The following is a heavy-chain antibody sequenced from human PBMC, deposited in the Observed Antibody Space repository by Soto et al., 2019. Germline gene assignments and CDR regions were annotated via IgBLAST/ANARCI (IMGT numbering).Heavy chain of an antibody. CDR1: GGSIGSTTYY. CDR3: ARGSSIAGLYYGMDV. Sequence: PSETLSLTCTVSGGSIGSTTYYWGWMRQPPGKGLEWIASFFVGGNTYYNPSLKSRVTISVDTSKNQLSLKLSSVTAADTAVYYCARGSSIAGLYYGMDVWGQGTTVT. CDR2: FFVGGNT. V-gene: IGHV4-39*01. D-gene: IGHD6-6*01. J-gene: IGHJ6*02.